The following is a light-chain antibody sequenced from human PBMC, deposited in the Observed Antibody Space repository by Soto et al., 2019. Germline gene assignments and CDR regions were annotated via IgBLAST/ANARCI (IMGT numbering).Light chain of an antibody. J-gene: IGLJ1*01. CDR1: SSDVGSYNL. V-gene: IGLV2-23*01. Sequence: QSALTQPASVSGSPGQSITISCTGTSSDVGSYNLVSWYQQHPGKAPQLMIYEGSKRPSGVSNRFSASKSGNTASLTISRLQAEDEADYYCCSYTTSSTNVFGTGTKLTVL. CDR3: CSYTTSSTNV. CDR2: EGS.